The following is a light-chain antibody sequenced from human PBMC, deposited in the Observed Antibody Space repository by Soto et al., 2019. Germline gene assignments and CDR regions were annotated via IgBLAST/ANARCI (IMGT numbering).Light chain of an antibody. V-gene: IGKV3-11*01. CDR3: QQRSNWSSIT. J-gene: IGKJ4*01. Sequence: VTTEAPATTSLPPGERATLSCRASQSVGSYLAWYQHKPGQAPSLLISDASIRATGFPARFSGSGSETDFTLTISSLEPEDFAVYYCQQRSNWSSITFGGGTKVDIK. CDR1: QSVGSY. CDR2: DAS.